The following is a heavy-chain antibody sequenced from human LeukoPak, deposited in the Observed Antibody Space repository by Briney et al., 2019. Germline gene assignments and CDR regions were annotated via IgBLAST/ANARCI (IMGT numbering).Heavy chain of an antibody. J-gene: IGHJ6*03. CDR3: ARAGCSNYSYYYYMDV. Sequence: GGSLRLSCAASGFTFSSYSMNWVRQAPGKGLEWVSSISSSSSYIYYADSVKGRFTISRDNAKNSLYLQMNSLRAEDTAVYYCARAGCSNYSYYYYMDVWGKGTTVTVSS. CDR1: GFTFSSYS. D-gene: IGHD4-11*01. CDR2: ISSSSSYI. V-gene: IGHV3-21*01.